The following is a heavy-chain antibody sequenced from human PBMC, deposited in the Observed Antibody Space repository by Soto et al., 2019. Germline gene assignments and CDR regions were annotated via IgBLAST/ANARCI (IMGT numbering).Heavy chain of an antibody. CDR3: ERGPAAASD. J-gene: IGHJ4*02. Sequence: GGSLRLSCAASGFTFSSYAMHWVRQAPGKGLEWVAVISYDGSNKYYADSVKGRFTISRDNSKNTLYLQMNSLRAEDTAVYYCERGPAAASDWGQGTLVTVSS. D-gene: IGHD2-2*01. V-gene: IGHV3-30-3*01. CDR1: GFTFSSYA. CDR2: ISYDGSNK.